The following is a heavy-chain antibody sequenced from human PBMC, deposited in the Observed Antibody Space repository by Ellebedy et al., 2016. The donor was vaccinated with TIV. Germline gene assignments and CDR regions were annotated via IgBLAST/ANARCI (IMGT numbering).Heavy chain of an antibody. Sequence: ASVKVSCKVSGYTLTELSMHWVRQAPGKGLEWMGGFDPEDGETIYAQKFQGRVTMTEDTSTDTAYMELSSLRSEETAVYYWATGLPGLRLGELFAYWGQGTLVTVSS. J-gene: IGHJ4*02. D-gene: IGHD3-16*01. CDR1: GYTLTELS. CDR3: ATGLPGLRLGELFAY. V-gene: IGHV1-24*01. CDR2: FDPEDGET.